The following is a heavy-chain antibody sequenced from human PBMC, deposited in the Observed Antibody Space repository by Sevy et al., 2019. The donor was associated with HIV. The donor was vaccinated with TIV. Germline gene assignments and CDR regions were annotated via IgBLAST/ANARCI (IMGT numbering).Heavy chain of an antibody. V-gene: IGHV3-33*01. CDR1: GFTFSSYG. CDR3: ARDFRRIQLWLFDY. D-gene: IGHD5-18*01. CDR2: IWYDGSNK. Sequence: GGSLRLSCAASGFTFSSYGMHWVRQAPGKGLEWVAVIWYDGSNKYYADSVKGRFTISRDNSKNTLYLQMNSLRAEDTVVYYWARDFRRIQLWLFDYWGQGTLVTVSS. J-gene: IGHJ4*02.